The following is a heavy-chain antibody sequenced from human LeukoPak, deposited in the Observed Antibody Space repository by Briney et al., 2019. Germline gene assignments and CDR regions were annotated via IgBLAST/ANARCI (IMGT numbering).Heavy chain of an antibody. CDR1: GYTFTVYY. V-gene: IGHV1-2*02. CDR2: INPNSGGT. J-gene: IGHJ6*03. CDR3: ARGNYNFWSGLIDYYYMDV. D-gene: IGHD3-3*01. Sequence: ASVKVSSKASGYTFTVYYMHWVRQAPGQGLEWMGWINPNSGGTNYAQKFQGRVTMTRDTSISTAYMELSRLRSDDTAVYYCARGNYNFWSGLIDYYYMDVWGKGTTVTVSS.